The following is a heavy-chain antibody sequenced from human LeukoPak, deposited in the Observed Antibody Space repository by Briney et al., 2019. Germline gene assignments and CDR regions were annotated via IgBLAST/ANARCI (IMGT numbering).Heavy chain of an antibody. CDR2: ISYDGSNK. CDR3: ARPWFGELLEAFDY. Sequence: PSGTLSLTCAVSRVSISSSNWWSWVRQAPGKGLEWVAVISYDGSNKYYADSVKGRFTISRDNSKNTLYLQMNSLRAEDTAVYYCARPWFGELLEAFDYWGQGTLVTVSS. V-gene: IGHV3-30*03. CDR1: RVSISSSN. J-gene: IGHJ4*02. D-gene: IGHD3-10*01.